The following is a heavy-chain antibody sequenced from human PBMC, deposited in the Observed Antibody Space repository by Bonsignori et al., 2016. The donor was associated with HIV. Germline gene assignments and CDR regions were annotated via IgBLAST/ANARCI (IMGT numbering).Heavy chain of an antibody. Sequence: GGSLRLSCAASGFTFGEYAMNWVRQAPGKGLEWVSGISWNSVDIFYADSVKGRFTISRDNARNSLYLQMNSLTEADTALYYCAKGDSNYVNYYYYLDVWGLGTAVTVSS. CDR1: GFTFGEYA. V-gene: IGHV3-9*01. CDR3: AKGDSNYVNYYYYLDV. CDR2: ISWNSVDI. J-gene: IGHJ6*03. D-gene: IGHD4-11*01.